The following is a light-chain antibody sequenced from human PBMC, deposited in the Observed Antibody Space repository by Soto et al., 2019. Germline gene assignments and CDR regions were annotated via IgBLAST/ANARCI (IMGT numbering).Light chain of an antibody. CDR2: DVS. CDR3: FSYAGSYTWV. J-gene: IGLJ3*02. V-gene: IGLV2-11*01. CDR1: RSDVGGYNY. Sequence: QSVLTQPRSVSGSPGQSVTISCSGTRSDVGGYNYVSWYQQHPGKAPKLMIYDVSEWPSGVPDRFSGSKSGNTASLTISGLQAEDEADYYCFSYAGSYTWVFGGGTKVTVL.